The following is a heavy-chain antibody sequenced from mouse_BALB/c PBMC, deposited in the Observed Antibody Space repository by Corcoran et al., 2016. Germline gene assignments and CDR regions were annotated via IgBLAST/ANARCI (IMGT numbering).Heavy chain of an antibody. CDR3: TRERYDYSFAY. CDR2: INPNNGGT. CDR1: GYTFTEYT. D-gene: IGHD2-4*01. J-gene: IGHJ3*01. Sequence: EVQLQQSGPELVKPGASVKISCKTSGYTFTEYTMHWVKQSHGKSLEWMGGINPNNGGTSYNQKFKGKATLTVDKSSSTAYMELRSLTSEDSAVYYCTRERYDYSFAYWGQGTLVTVSA. V-gene: IGHV1-18*01.